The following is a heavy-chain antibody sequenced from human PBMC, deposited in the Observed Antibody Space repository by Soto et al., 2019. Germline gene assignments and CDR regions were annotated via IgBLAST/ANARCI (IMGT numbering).Heavy chain of an antibody. CDR3: ATYSSSFDY. D-gene: IGHD6-6*01. CDR2: ISATGTTT. J-gene: IGHJ4*02. V-gene: IGHV3-23*01. CDR1: EFSFSSYA. Sequence: PGGSVRLSCAASEFSFSSYALNWVRQAPGRGLEWVSAISATGTTTYYADSVKGRFTISRDNSKRTLFLQMDSLSPEDTAVYYCATYSSSFDYWGQGTLVTVSS.